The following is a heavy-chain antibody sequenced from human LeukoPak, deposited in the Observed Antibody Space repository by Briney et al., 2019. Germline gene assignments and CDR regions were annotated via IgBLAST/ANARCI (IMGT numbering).Heavy chain of an antibody. CDR1: GYTFTDYY. D-gene: IGHD2-15*01. CDR2: INPNSGGT. Sequence: ASVKVSCKASGYTFTDYYMHWVRQAPGQGLYYMGWINPNSGGTNYAQKLQVRVTMTRDTSISTAYMELSRLRSDDTAVYYCARGDRGNWGQATLVTVSS. CDR3: ARGDRGN. J-gene: IGHJ4*02. V-gene: IGHV1-2*02.